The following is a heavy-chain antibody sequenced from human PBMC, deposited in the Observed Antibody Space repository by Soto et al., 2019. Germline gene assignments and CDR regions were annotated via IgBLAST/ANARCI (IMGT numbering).Heavy chain of an antibody. CDR2: INHSGST. D-gene: IGHD2-15*01. CDR1: GGSFSGYY. CDR3: ARGCSCGSCFYGN. V-gene: IGHV4-34*01. Sequence: QVQLQQWGAGLLKPSETLSLTCAVYGGSFSGYYWSWIRQPPGKGLEWIGEINHSGSTNYNPSLKSRVTISVDTSKNQFSLKLSSVTAADTAVYYCARGCSCGSCFYGNWGQGTLVTVSS. J-gene: IGHJ4*02.